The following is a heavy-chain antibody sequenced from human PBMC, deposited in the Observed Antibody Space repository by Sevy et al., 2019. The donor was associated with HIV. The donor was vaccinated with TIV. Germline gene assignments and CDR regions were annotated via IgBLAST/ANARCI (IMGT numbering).Heavy chain of an antibody. CDR1: GFTFSTYA. V-gene: IGHV3-23*01. CDR2: ISSSDDNT. D-gene: IGHD7-27*01. Sequence: GGSLRLSCAASGFTFSTYAMSWVRQAPGKGLEWVSAISSSDDNTYYADSVKGLFTISRDNSRNTLCLQMNSLRAEDTAVYYCAKGRTGETWGQGTRVTVSS. CDR3: AKGRTGET. J-gene: IGHJ4*02.